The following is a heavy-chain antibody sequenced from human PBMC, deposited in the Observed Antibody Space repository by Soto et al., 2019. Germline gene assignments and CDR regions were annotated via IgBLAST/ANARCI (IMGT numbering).Heavy chain of an antibody. D-gene: IGHD3-10*01. Sequence: GGSLRLSCAASGFTFSTYAMSWVRQAPGKGLEWVSAISGSGGSTYYEDSVKGRFTISRDNAKNTLYLQLNSLRAEDTAVYYCARDVPVSSYYGSGSPDDYWGQGTLVTVSS. CDR2: ISGSGGST. V-gene: IGHV3-23*01. CDR3: ARDVPVSSYYGSGSPDDY. CDR1: GFTFSTYA. J-gene: IGHJ4*02.